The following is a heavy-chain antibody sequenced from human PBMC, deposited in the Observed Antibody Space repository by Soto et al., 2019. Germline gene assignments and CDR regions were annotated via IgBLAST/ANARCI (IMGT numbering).Heavy chain of an antibody. CDR2: ISSNGGST. V-gene: IGHV3-64D*06. CDR1: GFTFSSYA. CDR3: VKDLAYYDIFKDY. D-gene: IGHD3-9*01. J-gene: IGHJ4*02. Sequence: GGSLRLSCSASGFTFSSYAMHWVRQAPGKGLEYVSAISSNGGSTYYADSVKGRFTISRDNSKNTLYLQMSSLRAEDTAVYYCVKDLAYYDIFKDYWGQGTLLTVSS.